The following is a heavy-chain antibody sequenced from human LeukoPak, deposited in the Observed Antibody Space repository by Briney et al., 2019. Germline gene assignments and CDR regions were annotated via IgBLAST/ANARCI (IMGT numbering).Heavy chain of an antibody. Sequence: TSETLSLTCAVYGGSFSGYYWSWIRQPPGKGLEWIGEINRSGSTNYNPTLKSRVSISVDTSKNQFSLKLSSVTAADTAVYYCAGGRSRMARLDYWGQGTLVTVSS. CDR3: AGGRSRMARLDY. CDR1: GGSFSGYY. J-gene: IGHJ4*02. V-gene: IGHV4-34*01. D-gene: IGHD5-24*01. CDR2: INRSGST.